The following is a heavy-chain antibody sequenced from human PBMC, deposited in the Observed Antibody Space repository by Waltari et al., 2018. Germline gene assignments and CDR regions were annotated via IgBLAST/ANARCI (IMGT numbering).Heavy chain of an antibody. Sequence: SCKASGYTFTGYYMHWVRQAPGQGLEWMGRINPNSGGTNYAQKFQGRVTMTRDTSISTAYMELSRLRSDDTAVYYCARGGYSSSWYYFDYWGQGTLVTVSS. CDR1: GYTFTGYY. CDR2: INPNSGGT. V-gene: IGHV1-2*06. J-gene: IGHJ4*02. D-gene: IGHD6-13*01. CDR3: ARGGYSSSWYYFDY.